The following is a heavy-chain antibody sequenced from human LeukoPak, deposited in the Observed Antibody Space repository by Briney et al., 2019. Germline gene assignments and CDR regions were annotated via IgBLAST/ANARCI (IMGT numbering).Heavy chain of an antibody. D-gene: IGHD3-10*01. Sequence: PGGSLRLSCAASGFTFDDYAMHWVRQAPGKGLEWVSGISWNSGSIGYADSVKGRLTISRDNAKNSLYLQMNSLRAEDTALYYCAKDSSAMVRGVTSWGQGTLVTVSS. CDR3: AKDSSAMVRGVTS. J-gene: IGHJ5*02. V-gene: IGHV3-9*01. CDR2: ISWNSGSI. CDR1: GFTFDDYA.